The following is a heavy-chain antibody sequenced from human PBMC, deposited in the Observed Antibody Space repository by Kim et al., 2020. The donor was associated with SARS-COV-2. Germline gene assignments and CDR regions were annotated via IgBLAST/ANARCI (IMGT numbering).Heavy chain of an antibody. J-gene: IGHJ4*02. CDR2: IYYSGNT. V-gene: IGHV4-59*01. D-gene: IGHD2-21*01. Sequence: SETLSLTCTVSGVSIDSFYWNWIRQPPGKGLEWVGNIYYSGNTNYNHSLESRVTISVDTSKNQFSLRLSSVTAADTAVYFCAGAASAVDTIDNWGQGTLVTVSS. CDR3: AGAASAVDTIDN. CDR1: GVSIDSFY.